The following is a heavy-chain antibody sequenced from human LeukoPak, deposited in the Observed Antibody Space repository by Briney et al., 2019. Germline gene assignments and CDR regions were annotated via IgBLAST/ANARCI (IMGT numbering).Heavy chain of an antibody. D-gene: IGHD6-6*01. V-gene: IGHV1-69*05. CDR3: AREGSSSFYYYYYMDV. CDR1: GGTFSSYA. J-gene: IGHJ6*03. CDR2: IIPIFGTA. Sequence: SVKVSCKASGGTFSSYAISWVRQAPGQGLEWMGRIIPIFGTANYAQKFQGRVTITTDESTSTAYMELSSLRSEDTAVYYCAREGSSSFYYYYYMDVWGKGTTVTVSS.